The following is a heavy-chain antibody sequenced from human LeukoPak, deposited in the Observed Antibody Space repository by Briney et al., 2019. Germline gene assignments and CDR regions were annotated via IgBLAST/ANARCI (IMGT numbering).Heavy chain of an antibody. CDR1: HFTVSSNY. J-gene: IGHJ4*02. D-gene: IGHD6-19*01. Sequence: PGGSLRLSCAASHFTVSSNYMSWVRQAPGKGLEWVSVIYSGGSTYFADSVKGRFTISRDNSKNTLHLQMNSLRAEDTAVYYCARIRGWPPYYFDYWGQGTLVTVSS. CDR3: ARIRGWPPYYFDY. V-gene: IGHV3-53*01. CDR2: IYSGGST.